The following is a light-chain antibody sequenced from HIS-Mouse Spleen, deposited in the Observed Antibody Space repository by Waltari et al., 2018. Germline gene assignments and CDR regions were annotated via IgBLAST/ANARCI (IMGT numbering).Light chain of an antibody. CDR2: DVS. CDR1: SSSVGGYHY. V-gene: IGLV2-14*03. J-gene: IGLJ1*01. CDR3: SSYTSSSTLV. Sequence: QSALTQPASVSGSPGQSITISCTGTSSSVGGYHYVSWYQQHPGKAPKLMIYDVSNRPSGVSNRFSGSKSGNTASLTISGLQAEDEADYYCSSYTSSSTLVFGTGTKVTVL.